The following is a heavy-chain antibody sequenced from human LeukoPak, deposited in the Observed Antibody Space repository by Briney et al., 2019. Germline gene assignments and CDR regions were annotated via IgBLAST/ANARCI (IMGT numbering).Heavy chain of an antibody. CDR1: GGSISSYY. D-gene: IGHD2-2*01. CDR2: IYYSGST. J-gene: IGHJ5*02. V-gene: IGHV4-59*08. CDR3: ARTLGYCSSTSCHGPDWFDP. Sequence: SETLSLTCTVSGGSISSYYWSWIRQPPGKGLEWIGYIYYSGSTNYNPSLKSRVTISVDTSKNQISLKLSSVTAADTAVYYCARTLGYCSSTSCHGPDWFDPWGQGTLVTVSS.